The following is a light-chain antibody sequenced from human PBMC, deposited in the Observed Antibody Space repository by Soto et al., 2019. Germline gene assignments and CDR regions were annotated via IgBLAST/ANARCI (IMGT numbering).Light chain of an antibody. CDR3: QQYGSSPRT. J-gene: IGKJ1*01. CDR1: QSVGNNY. CDR2: GAS. V-gene: IGKV3-20*01. Sequence: EIVLTQSPGTLSLSPGERATLSCRASQSVGNNYLNWYQQKPGQAPRLLIYGASGRATGIPDRFSGSGSGTDFTLTISRLEPEDFAVYYCQQYGSSPRTFGQGTKVEIK.